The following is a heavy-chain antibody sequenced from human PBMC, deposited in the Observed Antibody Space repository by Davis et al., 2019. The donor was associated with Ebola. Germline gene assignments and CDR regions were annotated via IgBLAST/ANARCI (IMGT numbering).Heavy chain of an antibody. CDR1: GYTFTSSG. CDR2: ISAYTGNT. J-gene: IGHJ6*02. CDR3: ARVGYCSSTSCYSPHYYYYYGMEV. D-gene: IGHD2-2*02. Sequence: ASVKVSCKASGYTFTSSGTSWPRLVPGQGLEWMGWISAYTGNTKYAQKLKGRVTMTTNTSTRTAYMELRSLRSDDTAVYYCARVGYCSSTSCYSPHYYYYYGMEVWGQGTTVTVSS. V-gene: IGHV1-18*04.